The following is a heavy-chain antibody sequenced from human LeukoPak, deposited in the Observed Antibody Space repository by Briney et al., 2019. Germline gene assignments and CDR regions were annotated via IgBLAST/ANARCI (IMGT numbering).Heavy chain of an antibody. J-gene: IGHJ6*03. CDR2: MNPNSGNT. V-gene: IGHV1-8*01. CDR1: GYTFTSYD. CDR3: ARVYYDILTGSIFHYYYYMDV. D-gene: IGHD3-9*01. Sequence: ASVKVSCKASGYTFTSYDINWVRQATGQGLEWMGWMNPNSGNTGCAQKFQGRVTMTRNTSISTAYMELSSLRSEDTAVYYCARVYYDILTGSIFHYYYYMDVWGKGTTVTISS.